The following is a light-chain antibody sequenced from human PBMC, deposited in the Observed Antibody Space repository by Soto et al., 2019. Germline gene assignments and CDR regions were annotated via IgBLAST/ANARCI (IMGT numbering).Light chain of an antibody. CDR3: QQSYSTHLT. CDR2: ASY. V-gene: IGKV1-39*01. CDR1: QSISTF. Sequence: DIQMTQSPSSLSASVGDRVTITCRASQSISTFLNWHQQKPGKAPKVLIFASYNLQSGVPSRSSGSGSGTDFTLTIRRLQPEDFATYYCQQSYSTHLTFGGGTRVEIK. J-gene: IGKJ4*01.